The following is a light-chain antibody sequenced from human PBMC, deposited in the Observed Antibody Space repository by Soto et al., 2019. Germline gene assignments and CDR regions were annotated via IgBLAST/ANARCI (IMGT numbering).Light chain of an antibody. CDR1: QSISLNY. CDR2: GAS. CDR3: QQYGSSPYT. J-gene: IGKJ2*01. Sequence: EIVLTQSPGTLSLSPGERATLSCRASQSISLNYLAWYQQKPGQAPRLLISGASNRATGIPDRFSGSGSGTDFTLTVSRLEPKDFAVYYCQQYGSSPYTFGQGTKVESK. V-gene: IGKV3-20*01.